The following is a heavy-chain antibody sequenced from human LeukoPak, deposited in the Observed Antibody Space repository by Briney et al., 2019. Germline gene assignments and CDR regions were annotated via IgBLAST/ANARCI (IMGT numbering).Heavy chain of an antibody. CDR1: GYIFADYY. CDR2: IIPNSGGT. V-gene: IGHV1-2*02. Sequence: GASVKVSCKASGYIFADYYIHWVRQAPGQGLEWMGWIIPNSGGTNYAQKFQGRVTMTRDTSITTAYMELSSLRSVDTAVYYCARSTSAWYDGYYFDYWGQGTLVTVSS. J-gene: IGHJ4*02. CDR3: ARSTSAWYDGYYFDY. D-gene: IGHD6-19*01.